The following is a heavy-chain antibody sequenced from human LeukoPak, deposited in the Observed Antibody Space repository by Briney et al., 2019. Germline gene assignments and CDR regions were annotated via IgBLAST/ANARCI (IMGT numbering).Heavy chain of an antibody. Sequence: PSQTLSLTCTVSGGSISSGGYYWSWIRQHPGKGLEWIGYIYYSGSTYYNPSLKSRVTISVDTSKNQFSLKLSSVTAADTAVYYCAREYLAVSGAFGIWGQGTMVTVSS. D-gene: IGHD2-8*01. V-gene: IGHV4-31*03. CDR1: GGSISSGGYY. J-gene: IGHJ3*02. CDR2: IYYSGST. CDR3: AREYLAVSGAFGI.